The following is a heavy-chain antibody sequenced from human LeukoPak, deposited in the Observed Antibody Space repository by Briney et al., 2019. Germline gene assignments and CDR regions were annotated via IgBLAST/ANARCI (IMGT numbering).Heavy chain of an antibody. V-gene: IGHV4-4*02. CDR2: IYHSGST. Sequence: SGTLSLTCAVSGGSISSSNWWSWVRQPPGKGLEWIGEIYHSGSTNYNPSLKSRVTISVDKSKNQFSLKLSSVTAADTAVYYCATRYYYGSGSYLYFDYWGQGTLVTVSS. CDR1: GGSISSSNW. D-gene: IGHD3-10*01. CDR3: ATRYYYGSGSYLYFDY. J-gene: IGHJ4*02.